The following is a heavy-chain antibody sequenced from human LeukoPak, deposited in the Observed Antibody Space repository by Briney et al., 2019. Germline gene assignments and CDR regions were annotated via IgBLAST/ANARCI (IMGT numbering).Heavy chain of an antibody. V-gene: IGHV3-30*04. D-gene: IGHD3-10*01. CDR3: ARDLSGSGSYYSPFMDV. CDR2: ISYDGSNK. Sequence: GGSLRLSCAASGFTFSSYAMHWVRQAPGKGLEWVALISYDGSNKYYADSVKGRFTISRDNSKNTLYLQMNSLRAEDTAVYCCARDLSGSGSYYSPFMDVWGQGTTVTVSS. CDR1: GFTFSSYA. J-gene: IGHJ6*02.